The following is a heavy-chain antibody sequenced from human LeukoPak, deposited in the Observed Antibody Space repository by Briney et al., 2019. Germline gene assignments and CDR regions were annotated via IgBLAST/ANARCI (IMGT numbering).Heavy chain of an antibody. CDR3: AKDIGPHYYGSGNYYTEEYYYYMDV. V-gene: IGHV3-9*01. CDR2: ISWDSGLK. CDR1: GFTFSSYG. J-gene: IGHJ6*03. D-gene: IGHD3-10*01. Sequence: GGSLRLSCAASGFTFSSYGMHWVRQVPGKGLEWVSGISWDSGLKGYADSVKGRFTISRDNAKNSLFLQMNSLRPGDTALYFCAKDIGPHYYGSGNYYTEEYYYYMDVWGKGTTVTISS.